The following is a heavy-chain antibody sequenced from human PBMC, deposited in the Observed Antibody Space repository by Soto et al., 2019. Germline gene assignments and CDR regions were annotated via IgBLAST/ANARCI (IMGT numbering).Heavy chain of an antibody. CDR2: ICYSGST. J-gene: IGHJ6*03. CDR1: GGSISSYY. V-gene: IGHV4-59*08. CDR3: ARRKYSSSFGNPRETPADSYYDYYMDV. Sequence: SETLSLTCTVSGGSISSYYWSWIRQPPGKGLEWIWSICYSGSTNYNHSLKSRVTISVDTSKNQFSLKLSSVTAADTAVYYCARRKYSSSFGNPRETPADSYYDYYMDVWGKGTTVTFSS. D-gene: IGHD6-6*01.